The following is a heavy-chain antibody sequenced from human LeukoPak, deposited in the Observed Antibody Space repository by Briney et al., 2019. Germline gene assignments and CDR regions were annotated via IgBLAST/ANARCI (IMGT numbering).Heavy chain of an antibody. D-gene: IGHD4-17*01. V-gene: IGHV4-38-2*02. CDR1: GYSISSGYY. J-gene: IGHJ4*02. Sequence: SETLSLTCTVSGYSISSGYYWGWIRQPPGKGLEWIGSIYHSGSTYYNPSLKSRVTISVDTSKNQFSLKLSSVTAADTAVYYCARLGDYGLDYWGQGTLVTVSS. CDR3: ARLGDYGLDY. CDR2: IYHSGST.